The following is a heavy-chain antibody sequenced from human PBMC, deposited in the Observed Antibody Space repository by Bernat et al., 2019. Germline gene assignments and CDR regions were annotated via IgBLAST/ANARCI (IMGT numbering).Heavy chain of an antibody. Sequence: QVQLVESGGGVVQPGRSLRLSCAASGFTFSSYAMHWVRQAPGKGLEWVAVISYDGSNKYYADPVKGRFTISRDNSKNTLYLQMNSLRAEDTAVYYCARDWWDSSPTYYYYYYGMDVWGQGTTVTVSS. CDR1: GFTFSSYA. CDR2: ISYDGSNK. J-gene: IGHJ6*02. D-gene: IGHD2-8*02. V-gene: IGHV3-30-3*01. CDR3: ARDWWDSSPTYYYYYYGMDV.